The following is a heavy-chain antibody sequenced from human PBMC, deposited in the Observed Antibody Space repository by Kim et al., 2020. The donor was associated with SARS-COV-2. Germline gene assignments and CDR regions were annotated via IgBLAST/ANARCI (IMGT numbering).Heavy chain of an antibody. CDR2: VSNDGSAE. D-gene: IGHD1-26*01. CDR3: ATQGEGSLDL. CDR1: GFTFKNFG. Sequence: GGSLRLSCAASGFTFKNFGMSWVRQAPGKGLEWVALVSNDGSAEHYLNSVKGRFSVSRDNSQNTLYLQINSLGPEDTAVYYCATQGEGSLDLWGQGTLLTV. J-gene: IGHJ5*02. V-gene: IGHV3-30*03.